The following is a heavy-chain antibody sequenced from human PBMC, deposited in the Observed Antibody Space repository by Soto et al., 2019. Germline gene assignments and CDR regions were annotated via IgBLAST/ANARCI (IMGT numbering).Heavy chain of an antibody. Sequence: GGSLRLSCAASGFTFSSYAMSWVRQAPGKGLEWVSAISGSGGSTYYADSVKGRFTISRDNSKNTLYLQMNSLRAEDTAVYYCAKVRRRDRIAVAGHIDYWGQGTLVTVSS. CDR1: GFTFSSYA. D-gene: IGHD6-19*01. CDR2: ISGSGGST. V-gene: IGHV3-23*01. CDR3: AKVRRRDRIAVAGHIDY. J-gene: IGHJ4*02.